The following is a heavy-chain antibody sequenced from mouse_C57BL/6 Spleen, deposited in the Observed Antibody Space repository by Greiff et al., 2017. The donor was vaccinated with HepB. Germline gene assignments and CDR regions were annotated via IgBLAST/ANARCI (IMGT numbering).Heavy chain of an antibody. CDR2: INYDGSST. D-gene: IGHD4-1*01. Sequence: EVKLVESEGGLVQPGRSMKLSCTASGFTFSDYYMAWVRQVPEKGLEWVANINYDGSSTYYLDSLKSRFIISRDNAKNILYLQMSSLKSEDTATYYCARVLTGTDFDVWGTGTTVTVSS. CDR1: GFTFSDYY. CDR3: ARVLTGTDFDV. V-gene: IGHV5-16*01. J-gene: IGHJ1*03.